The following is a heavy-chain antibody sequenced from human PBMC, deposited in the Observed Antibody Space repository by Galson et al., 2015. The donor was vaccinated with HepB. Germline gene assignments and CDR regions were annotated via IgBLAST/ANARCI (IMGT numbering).Heavy chain of an antibody. J-gene: IGHJ4*02. CDR1: GFTFSSYA. CDR3: ATSITRSSSWDLDY. CDR2: ISYDGSDK. V-gene: IGHV3-30-3*01. D-gene: IGHD6-13*01. Sequence: SLRLSCAASGFTFSSYAMHWVRQAPGKGLEWVAVISYDGSDKYYADSVKGRFTISRDNSKNTLYLQMNSLRAEDTAVYYCATSITRSSSWDLDYWGQGTLVTVSS.